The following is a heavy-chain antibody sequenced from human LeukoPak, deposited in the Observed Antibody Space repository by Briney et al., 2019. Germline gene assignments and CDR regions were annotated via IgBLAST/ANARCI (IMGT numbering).Heavy chain of an antibody. CDR3: ARVIEYYYYMDV. CDR1: GGSISSGSYY. CDR2: MYNRGST. D-gene: IGHD5-24*01. V-gene: IGHV4-61*02. Sequence: PSQTLSLTCIVSGGSISSGSYYWSWIRQPAGKGLEWIGRMYNRGSTNYNPSLRSRVTISVDTSKNQFSLKLSSATAADTAVYYCARVIEYYYYMDVWGKGTTVTVSS. J-gene: IGHJ6*03.